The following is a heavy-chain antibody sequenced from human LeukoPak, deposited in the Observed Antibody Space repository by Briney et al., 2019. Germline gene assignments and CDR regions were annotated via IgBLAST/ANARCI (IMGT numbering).Heavy chain of an antibody. CDR1: GGSISSGSYY. CDR2: IYSSGST. D-gene: IGHD3-9*01. Sequence: PSETLSLTCTVSGGSISSGSYYWSWIRQPAGKGLEWIGRIYSSGSTNYNPSLKSRVTISLDTSKNQFSLKLSSVTAADTAVYYCARNLYDILTGWGPTNAFDIWGQGTMVTVSS. V-gene: IGHV4-61*02. J-gene: IGHJ3*02. CDR3: ARNLYDILTGWGPTNAFDI.